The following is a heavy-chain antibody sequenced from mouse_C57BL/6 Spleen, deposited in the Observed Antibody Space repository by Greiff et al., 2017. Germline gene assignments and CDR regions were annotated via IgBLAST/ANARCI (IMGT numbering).Heavy chain of an antibody. V-gene: IGHV1-69*01. Sequence: QVQLQQPGAELVMPGASVKLSCKASGYTFTSYWMHWVKQRPGQGLEWIGEIDPSDSYTNYNQKFKGKSTLTVAKSSSTAYMQLSSLTSEDSAVYYCARYNYYDSFDYWGQGTTLTVSS. J-gene: IGHJ2*01. CDR3: ARYNYYDSFDY. CDR1: GYTFTSYW. D-gene: IGHD2-4*01. CDR2: IDPSDSYT.